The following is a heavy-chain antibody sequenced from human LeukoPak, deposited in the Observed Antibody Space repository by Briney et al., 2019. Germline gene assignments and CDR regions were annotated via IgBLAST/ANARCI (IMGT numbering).Heavy chain of an antibody. J-gene: IGHJ4*02. CDR3: ARGGSYDIRGGGLDY. V-gene: IGHV1-69*05. Sequence: SVKVSCKASGGTFSSYAISWVRQAPGQGLEWMGRIIPIFGTANYAQKFQGRVTITTDESTSTAYMEPSSLRSEDTAVYYCARGGSYDIRGGGLDYWGQGTLVTVSS. D-gene: IGHD3-9*01. CDR2: IIPIFGTA. CDR1: GGTFSSYA.